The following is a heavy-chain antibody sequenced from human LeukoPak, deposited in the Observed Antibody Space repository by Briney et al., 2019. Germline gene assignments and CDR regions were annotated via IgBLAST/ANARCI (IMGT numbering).Heavy chain of an antibody. V-gene: IGHV3-30-3*01. CDR2: TSSDLNVK. Sequence: PGGSLRLSSAASGFTFRNYVIHWGRQAPGKGLEWVAVTSSDLNVKLYADSVKGRFTISGDNSRSTLYLQMNSLRPEDTAIYYCAREGYYGSGSPPSLYFDYWGQGTLVTVSS. CDR3: AREGYYGSGSPPSLYFDY. D-gene: IGHD3-10*01. CDR1: GFTFRNYV. J-gene: IGHJ4*02.